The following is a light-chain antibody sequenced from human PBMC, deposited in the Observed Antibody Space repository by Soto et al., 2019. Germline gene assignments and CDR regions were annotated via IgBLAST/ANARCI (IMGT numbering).Light chain of an antibody. CDR3: QQYGRSPPIT. J-gene: IGKJ5*01. CDR2: GAS. CDR1: QSVSSSY. Sequence: EIGLAQSPGAVSLSPGERTTLSCRASQSVSSSYLAWYQQKPGQPPRLLIYGASSRATGIPDRFSGSGSGTDFTLTISRLEPEDFAVYYCQQYGRSPPITFAQGTRLEIK. V-gene: IGKV3-20*01.